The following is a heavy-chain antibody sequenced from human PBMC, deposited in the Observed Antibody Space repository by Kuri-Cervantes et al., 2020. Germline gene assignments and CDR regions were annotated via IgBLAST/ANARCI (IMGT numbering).Heavy chain of an antibody. V-gene: IGHV3-9*01. Sequence: GGSLRLSCAASGFTFDDYAMHWVRQAPGKGLEWVSGISWNSGSIGYVDSVKGRFTISRDNSKNTLYLQMNSLRAEDTAVYYCAKVAAAGNYYYYHMDVWGKGTTVTVSS. CDR3: AKVAAAGNYYYYHMDV. J-gene: IGHJ6*03. CDR1: GFTFDDYA. CDR2: ISWNSGSI. D-gene: IGHD6-13*01.